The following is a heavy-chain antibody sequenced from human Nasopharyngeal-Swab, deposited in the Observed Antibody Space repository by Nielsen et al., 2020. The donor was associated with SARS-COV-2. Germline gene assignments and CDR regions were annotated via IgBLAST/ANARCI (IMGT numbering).Heavy chain of an antibody. J-gene: IGHJ4*02. Sequence: GESLKISCAASGFTFSSYAVHWVRQAPGKGLEWVAVISYDGSNKYYADSVKGRFTISRDNSKNTLYLQMNSLRAEDTAVYYCASCRVFRLADYFDYWGQGTLVTVSS. V-gene: IGHV3-30-3*01. D-gene: IGHD3-9*01. CDR2: ISYDGSNK. CDR1: GFTFSSYA. CDR3: ASCRVFRLADYFDY.